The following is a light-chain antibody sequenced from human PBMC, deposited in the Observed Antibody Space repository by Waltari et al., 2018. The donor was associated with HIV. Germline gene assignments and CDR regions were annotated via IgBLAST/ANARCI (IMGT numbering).Light chain of an antibody. V-gene: IGLV3-19*01. CDR2: GKN. J-gene: IGLJ2*01. Sequence: SPELTQDPAVSVALGQTVRITCQGDSLRSYYANWYQQKPGQAPVLVIYGKNNRPSGIPDRFSGSSSGNTASLTITGAQAEDEADYYCNSRDSSGNHVVFGGGTKLTVL. CDR1: SLRSYY. CDR3: NSRDSSGNHVV.